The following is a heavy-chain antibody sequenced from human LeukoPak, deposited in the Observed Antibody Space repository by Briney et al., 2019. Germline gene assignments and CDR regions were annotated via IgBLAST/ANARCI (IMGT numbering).Heavy chain of an antibody. D-gene: IGHD2-2*01. J-gene: IGHJ4*02. CDR2: ISLDGRST. V-gene: IGHV3-74*01. CDR1: GFTFDDYG. CDR3: ARGGSTHQDY. Sequence: PGGSLRLSCAVSGFTFDDYGMSWVRQAPGKGLVWVSRISLDGRSTSYADSVKGRLTMSRDNAKNTLYLQMNSLRAEDTAVYYCARGGSTHQDYWGRGTLVTVSS.